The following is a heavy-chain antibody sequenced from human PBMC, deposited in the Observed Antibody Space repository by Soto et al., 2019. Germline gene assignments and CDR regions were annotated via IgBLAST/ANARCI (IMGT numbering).Heavy chain of an antibody. CDR2: IWYDGSNK. CDR3: ARDRYSIGWYDLDY. D-gene: IGHD6-19*01. CDR1: GFTFSSYG. Sequence: QVQLVESGGGVVQPGRSLRLSCAASGFTFSSYGMHWVRQAPGKGLEWVAVIWYDGSNKYYADSVKGRFTISRDNSKNTLYLQMNSLRVEDTAVYYCARDRYSIGWYDLDYWGQGTLVTVSS. V-gene: IGHV3-33*01. J-gene: IGHJ4*02.